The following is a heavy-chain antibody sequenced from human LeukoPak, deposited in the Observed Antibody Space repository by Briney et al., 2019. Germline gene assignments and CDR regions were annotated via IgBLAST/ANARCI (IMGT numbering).Heavy chain of an antibody. V-gene: IGHV3-53*01. Sequence: HPGGSLRLSCAASGFTVSSNYMSWVRQAPGKGLEWVSVIYSGGSTYYADSVKGRFTISRDNSKNTLYLQMNSLRAEDTAVYYCARTSSPVNWNDDLDYFDYWGQGTLVTVSS. D-gene: IGHD1-1*01. CDR1: GFTVSSNY. CDR3: ARTSSPVNWNDDLDYFDY. CDR2: IYSGGST. J-gene: IGHJ4*02.